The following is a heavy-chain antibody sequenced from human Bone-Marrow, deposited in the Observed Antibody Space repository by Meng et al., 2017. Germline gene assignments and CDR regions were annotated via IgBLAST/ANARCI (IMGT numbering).Heavy chain of an antibody. J-gene: IGHJ4*02. D-gene: IGHD3-22*01. CDR1: GYTFTSYG. V-gene: IGHV1-18*01. Sequence: ASVKVSCKASGYTFTSYGISWVRQAPGQGLEWMGWISAYNGNTNYAQKLQGRVTMNTDTTTCTAYMELRSLLSDDTAVYYCARGDSSGYFRKPKNFDYWGQGTLVTVSS. CDR3: ARGDSSGYFRKPKNFDY. CDR2: ISAYNGNT.